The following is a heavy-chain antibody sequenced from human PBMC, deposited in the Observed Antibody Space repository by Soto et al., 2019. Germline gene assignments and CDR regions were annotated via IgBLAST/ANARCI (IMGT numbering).Heavy chain of an antibody. D-gene: IGHD2-15*01. Sequence: EVQVLESGGGLVQPGGSLRLSCEGSGFTVSSHAMTWIRQAPGKGPEWVSTVTADGGTYYADSVKGRFAMSRDTSENTLELQMSSLGAEDTAAYYCAPHVSCSGGSCQYDAFAIRGQGTMVTVSS. V-gene: IGHV3-23*01. CDR2: VTADGGT. J-gene: IGHJ3*02. CDR3: APHVSCSGGSCQYDAFAI. CDR1: GFTVSSHA.